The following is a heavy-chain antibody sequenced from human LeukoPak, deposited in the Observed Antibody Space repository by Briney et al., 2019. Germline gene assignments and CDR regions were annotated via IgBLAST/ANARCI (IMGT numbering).Heavy chain of an antibody. CDR2: INHSGST. Sequence: SETLSLTCAVYGGSFSGYYWSWIRQPPGKGLEWIGEINHSGSTNYNPSLKSRVTISVDTSKNQFSLKLSSVTAADTAVYYCARVEVWSGYYAYYYGMDVWGQGTTVTVSS. V-gene: IGHV4-34*01. CDR1: GGSFSGYY. D-gene: IGHD3-3*01. CDR3: ARVEVWSGYYAYYYGMDV. J-gene: IGHJ6*02.